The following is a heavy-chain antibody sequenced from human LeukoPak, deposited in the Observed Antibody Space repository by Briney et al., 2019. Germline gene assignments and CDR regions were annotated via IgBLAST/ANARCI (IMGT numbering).Heavy chain of an antibody. J-gene: IGHJ5*02. Sequence: SVKVSCKASGGTFSSYAISWVRQAPGQGLGWMGRIIPILGIANYAQKFQGRVTITADKSTSTAYMELSSLRSEDTAVYYCARDPSDCSSTSCYDNWFDPWGQGTLVTVSS. CDR3: ARDPSDCSSTSCYDNWFDP. D-gene: IGHD2-2*01. CDR2: IIPILGIA. V-gene: IGHV1-69*04. CDR1: GGTFSSYA.